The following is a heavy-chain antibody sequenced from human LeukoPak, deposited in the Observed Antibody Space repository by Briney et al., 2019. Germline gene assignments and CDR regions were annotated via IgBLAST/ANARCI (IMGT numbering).Heavy chain of an antibody. D-gene: IGHD3-22*01. CDR2: INPNSGGT. V-gene: IGHV1-2*02. CDR3: AKDYYDSSGYYF. CDR1: GYTFTGYY. Sequence: GASVKVSCKASGYTFTGYYMHWVRQAPGQGLEWMGWINPNSGGTNYAQKFQGRVTMTRDTSISTAYMEMSRLRSDDTAVYYCAKDYYDSSGYYFWGQGTLVTVSS. J-gene: IGHJ4*02.